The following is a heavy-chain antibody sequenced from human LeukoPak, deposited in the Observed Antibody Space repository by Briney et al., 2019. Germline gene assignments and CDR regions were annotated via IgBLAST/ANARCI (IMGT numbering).Heavy chain of an antibody. CDR2: ISSSSSYI. V-gene: IGHV3-11*06. CDR1: GFTFSDYY. Sequence: GGSLRLSCAASGFTFSDYYMSWIRQAPGKGLEWVSCISSSSSYIYYADSVKGRFTISRYNAKNSLYPQMNSLRAEDTAVYYCARDLRDGGSCSSTSCYGDWFDPWGQGTLVTVSS. J-gene: IGHJ5*02. D-gene: IGHD2-2*01. CDR3: ARDLRDGGSCSSTSCYGDWFDP.